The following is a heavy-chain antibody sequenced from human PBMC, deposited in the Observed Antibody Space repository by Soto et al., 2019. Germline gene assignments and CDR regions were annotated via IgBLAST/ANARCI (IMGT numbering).Heavy chain of an antibody. CDR2: IYYSGKT. CDR1: GGSIFGSDYY. Sequence: QLQLQESGPGLVKPSETLSLTCTVSGGSIFGSDYYWGWIRQPPGKGLEWLGNIYYSGKTYYYPSLKSRVTISVDTSKNQFSLRLTSVTAADTAVYYCADMRGQSLPRDWGQGILVTVSS. CDR3: ADMRGQSLPRD. V-gene: IGHV4-39*01. J-gene: IGHJ4*02. D-gene: IGHD6-19*01.